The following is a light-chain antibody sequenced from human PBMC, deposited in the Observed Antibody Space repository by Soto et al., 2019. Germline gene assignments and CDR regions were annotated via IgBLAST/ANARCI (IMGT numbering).Light chain of an antibody. CDR1: QSVSSSY. J-gene: IGKJ2*01. CDR2: GAS. CDR3: QQYNRWPGT. Sequence: EIVLTQSPGILSLSPGERATLSCRASQSVSSSYLAWYQQKPGQAPRLLIYGASTRATDIPARFSGSGSGLDFSLTISSLQSEDSAVYFCQQYNRWPGTFGQGTKVDIK. V-gene: IGKV3-15*01.